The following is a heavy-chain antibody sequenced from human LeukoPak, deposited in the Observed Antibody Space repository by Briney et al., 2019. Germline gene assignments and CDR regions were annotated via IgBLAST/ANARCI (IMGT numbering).Heavy chain of an antibody. CDR2: ITGSGGST. J-gene: IGHJ4*02. Sequence: SGGSLRLSCAASGFTFSSYAMSWVRQAPGKGLEWVSAITGSGGSTFYADSVKGRFTISRDNSKNTLFLQMASLRADDTAVYYCAKPMREGNYGGYLIWGQGTLVTVSS. V-gene: IGHV3-23*01. D-gene: IGHD4-17*01. CDR3: AKPMREGNYGGYLI. CDR1: GFTFSSYA.